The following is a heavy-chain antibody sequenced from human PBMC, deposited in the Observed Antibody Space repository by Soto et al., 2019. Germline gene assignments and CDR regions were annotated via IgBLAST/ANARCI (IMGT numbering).Heavy chain of an antibody. D-gene: IGHD6-19*01. V-gene: IGHV3-7*03. CDR2: IKQDGSEK. Sequence: GGSLRLSCAASGFTFSSYWMSWVRQAPGKGLEWVANIKQDGSEKYYLDSVKGRFTISRDSAKNSLYLQMNSLRAEDTAVYYCARVRVSGWTGPIYYFDYWGQGTLVTVSS. CDR1: GFTFSSYW. J-gene: IGHJ4*02. CDR3: ARVRVSGWTGPIYYFDY.